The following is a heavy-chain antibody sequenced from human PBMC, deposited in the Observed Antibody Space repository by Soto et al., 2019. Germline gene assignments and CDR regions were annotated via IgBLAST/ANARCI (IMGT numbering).Heavy chain of an antibody. V-gene: IGHV3-33*01. CDR1: GFTFSSYG. CDR3: ARGWYCGGDCYQWYFDL. J-gene: IGHJ2*01. CDR2: IWYDGSNK. D-gene: IGHD2-21*02. Sequence: QVQLVESGRGVVQPGRSLRLSCAASGFTFSSYGMHWVRQAPGKGLEWVAVIWYDGSNKYYADSVKGRFTISRDNSKNTLYLQMNSLRAEDTAVYYCARGWYCGGDCYQWYFDLWGRGTLVTVSS.